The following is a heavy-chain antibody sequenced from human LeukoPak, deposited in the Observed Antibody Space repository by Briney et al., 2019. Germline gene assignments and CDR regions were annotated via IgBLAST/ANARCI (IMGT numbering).Heavy chain of an antibody. CDR3: ARSSGLYYFDY. J-gene: IGHJ4*02. Sequence: GSLRLSCAASGFTVSSNYMSWVRQAPGKGPEWVSVIYSGGSTYYADSVKGRFTVSRDNLKNTLYLQMNSLRAEDTAVYYCARSSGLYYFDYWGQGTLVTVSS. V-gene: IGHV3-53*01. CDR1: GFTVSSNY. CDR2: IYSGGST. D-gene: IGHD3-3*01.